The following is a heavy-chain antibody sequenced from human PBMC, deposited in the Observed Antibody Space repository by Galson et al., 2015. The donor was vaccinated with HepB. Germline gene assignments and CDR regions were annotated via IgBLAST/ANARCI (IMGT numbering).Heavy chain of an antibody. D-gene: IGHD3-10*01. CDR1: GFSFNTYG. V-gene: IGHV3-21*01. CDR2: IPGRTSSL. Sequence: SLRLSCAASGFSFNTYGMNWVRQAPGKGLEWVPAIPGRTSSLYYADSVRGRFTISRDNAKNSLYLQMNSLRVEDTAVYYCARDYRPDFGSGSYYPNYFDPWGQGTLVTVSS. CDR3: ARDYRPDFGSGSYYPNYFDP. J-gene: IGHJ5*02.